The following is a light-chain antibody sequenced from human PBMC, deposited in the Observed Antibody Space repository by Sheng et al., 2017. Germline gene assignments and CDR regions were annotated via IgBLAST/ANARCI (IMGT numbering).Light chain of an antibody. V-gene: IGKV2-28*01. J-gene: IGKJ1*01. Sequence: DIVMTQSPLSLPVTPGEPASISCRSSQSLLHSDGYNYLDWYLQKPGQSPQLLIYLGSNRASGVPDRFSGSGSGTDFTLEISRVEAEDVGVYYCMQALQAPRTFGQGTNGGNQT. CDR3: MQALQAPRT. CDR2: LGS. CDR1: QSLLHSDGYNY.